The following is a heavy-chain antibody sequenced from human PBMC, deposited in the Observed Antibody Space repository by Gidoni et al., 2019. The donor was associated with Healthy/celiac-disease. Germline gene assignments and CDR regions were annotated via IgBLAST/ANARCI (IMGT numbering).Heavy chain of an antibody. CDR3: ARGAYSYDSSRANGFDY. D-gene: IGHD3-22*01. Sequence: QLQLQESGSGLVKPSQTLSLTCAVSGGSISSGGYSWSWIRQPPGKGLEWIGYIYHHGSTSYNPPLKSRVTISVDRSKNQFSLKLSSLTAADTAVYYCARGAYSYDSSRANGFDYWGQGTLVTVSS. J-gene: IGHJ4*02. CDR2: IYHHGST. V-gene: IGHV4-30-2*01. CDR1: GGSISSGGYS.